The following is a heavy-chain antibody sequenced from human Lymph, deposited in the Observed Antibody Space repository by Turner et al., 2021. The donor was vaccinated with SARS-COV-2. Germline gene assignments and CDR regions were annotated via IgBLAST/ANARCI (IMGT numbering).Heavy chain of an antibody. Sequence: QVQLVQSGAEVKKPGSSVKVSCKASGGTFSSYAISWVRQAPGQGLEWMGGIIPILGIANYAQRFQGRVTITADKSTSTAYVGLGSRRAEERAGYYWARKAAPGMGGGVFYYYYGMDVWGQGTTVTVSS. J-gene: IGHJ6*02. CDR2: IIPILGIA. CDR1: GGTFSSYA. CDR3: ARKAAPGMGGGVFYYYYGMDV. V-gene: IGHV1-69*10. D-gene: IGHD6-13*01.